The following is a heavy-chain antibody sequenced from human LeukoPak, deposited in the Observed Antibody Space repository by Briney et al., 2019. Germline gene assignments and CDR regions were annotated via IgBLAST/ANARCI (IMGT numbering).Heavy chain of an antibody. Sequence: GGSLRLSCAASGLTFSSHWMHWVRQAPGKGLVWVSRITNDGSSTTYADSVKGRFTISRDNAKNTLYLQVNSLRAEDTAVYYCARGEVAGTDYWGQGTLVTVSS. CDR3: ARGEVAGTDY. CDR2: ITNDGSST. J-gene: IGHJ4*02. CDR1: GLTFSSHW. D-gene: IGHD6-19*01. V-gene: IGHV3-74*01.